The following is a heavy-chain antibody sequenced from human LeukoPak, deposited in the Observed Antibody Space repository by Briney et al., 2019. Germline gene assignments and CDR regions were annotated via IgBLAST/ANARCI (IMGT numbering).Heavy chain of an antibody. J-gene: IGHJ4*02. Sequence: SQTLSLTCTVSGGSISSGDYYWRWIRQPPGKGLEWLGYIYYSGSTYYNPSLKSRVTISVDTSKNQFSLKLSSVTAADTAVYYCARVVTIFGVVPDYWGQGTLVTVSS. CDR2: IYYSGST. D-gene: IGHD3-3*01. V-gene: IGHV4-30-4*08. CDR1: GGSISSGDYY. CDR3: ARVVTIFGVVPDY.